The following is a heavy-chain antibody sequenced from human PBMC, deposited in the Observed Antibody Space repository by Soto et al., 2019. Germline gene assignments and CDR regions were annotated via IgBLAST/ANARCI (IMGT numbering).Heavy chain of an antibody. CDR3: ARGWWLRDQYFDY. Sequence: QVQLQQWGAGLLKPSETLSLTCAVYGGSFSGYYWSWIRQPPGKGLEWIGEINHSGSTNYNPSLKSRVIISVDTSKNQFSLKLSSVTAADTAVYYCARGWWLRDQYFDYWGQGTLVTVSS. V-gene: IGHV4-34*01. CDR2: INHSGST. D-gene: IGHD5-12*01. CDR1: GGSFSGYY. J-gene: IGHJ4*02.